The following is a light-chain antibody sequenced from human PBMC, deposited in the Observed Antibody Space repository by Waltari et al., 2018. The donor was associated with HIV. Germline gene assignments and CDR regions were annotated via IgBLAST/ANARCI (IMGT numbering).Light chain of an antibody. CDR3: AAWDDSLNGRV. J-gene: IGLJ3*02. Sequence: QSVLTQPPSASGTPGQRVTISCSGSSSTIGSNTVNCYQQLPGTAPKRLIYSNKQRPSGVPDRFSGSKSGTSASLAISGLQSDDEADYYCAAWDDSLNGRVFGGGTKLTVL. CDR2: SNK. CDR1: SSTIGSNT. V-gene: IGLV1-44*01.